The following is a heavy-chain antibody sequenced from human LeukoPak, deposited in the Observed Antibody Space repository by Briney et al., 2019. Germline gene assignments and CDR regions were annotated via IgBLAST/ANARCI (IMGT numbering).Heavy chain of an antibody. Sequence: GGSLRLSCAASGFTFSSYSMNWVRQAPGKGLEWVSSISSSSSYIYYADSVKGRFTISRDNAKNSLYLQMNSLRAEDTAAYYCARDRKVTIVGATGDYWGQGTLVTVSS. D-gene: IGHD1-26*01. V-gene: IGHV3-21*01. CDR3: ARDRKVTIVGATGDY. CDR1: GFTFSSYS. J-gene: IGHJ4*02. CDR2: ISSSSSYI.